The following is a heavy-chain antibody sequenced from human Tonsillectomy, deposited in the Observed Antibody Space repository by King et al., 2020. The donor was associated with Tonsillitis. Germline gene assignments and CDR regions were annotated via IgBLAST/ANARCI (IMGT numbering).Heavy chain of an antibody. CDR2: IYPGDSDT. CDR3: ARWYFEVGYYDSSGYYYFDY. D-gene: IGHD3-22*01. CDR1: GYSFTSYW. Sequence: QLVQSGAEVKKPGESLKISCKGSGYSFTSYWIGWVRQMPGKGLEWMGIIYPGDSDTRYSPSFQGQVTISADKSISTAYLQWSSLKASDTAIYYCARWYFEVGYYDSSGYYYFDYWGQGTLFTVSS. V-gene: IGHV5-51*01. J-gene: IGHJ4*02.